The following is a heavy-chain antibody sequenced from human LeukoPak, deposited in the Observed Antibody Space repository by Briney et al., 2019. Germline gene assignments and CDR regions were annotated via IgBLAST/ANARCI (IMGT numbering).Heavy chain of an antibody. D-gene: IGHD5-18*01. J-gene: IGHJ4*02. CDR1: GGSISSYY. CDR3: ARRVDTAMVWYFDY. Sequence: PSETLSLTCTVSGGSISSYYWSWIRQPAGKGLEWIGRIYTSGSTNYNPSLKSRVTISVDTSKNQFSLKLSSVTAADTAVYYCARRVDTAMVWYFDYWGQGTLVTVSS. CDR2: IYTSGST. V-gene: IGHV4-4*07.